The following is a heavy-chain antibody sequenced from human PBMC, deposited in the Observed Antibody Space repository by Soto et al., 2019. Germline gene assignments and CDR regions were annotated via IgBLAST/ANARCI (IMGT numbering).Heavy chain of an antibody. CDR3: AQAAGEQWLVPHLDN. Sequence: EVQLLESGGGVVQPGGSLRLSCVASGFNFKKFAMAWVRQAPGEGLEWVSGISRCGGSTSYADSVKGRFSIARDDSKNTLSLQINSLRVEDTGQYYCAQAAGEQWLVPHLDNWGQGTLVTVS. CDR1: GFNFKKFA. CDR2: ISRCGGST. V-gene: IGHV3-23*01. D-gene: IGHD6-19*01. J-gene: IGHJ4*02.